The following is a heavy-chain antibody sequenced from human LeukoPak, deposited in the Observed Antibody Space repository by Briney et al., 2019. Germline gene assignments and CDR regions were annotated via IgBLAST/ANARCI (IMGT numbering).Heavy chain of an antibody. D-gene: IGHD3-3*01. V-gene: IGHV3-30-3*01. Sequence: GGSLTDSLVASVFTFRSIPLHWVRQAPGKGLEEVAVRSDYGSTKCCVGPRKDRLTISRDKPENTLYLQMNSLRAEDTALYHCARYGYYTSHDHWGQGTLVTVSS. J-gene: IGHJ5*02. CDR1: VFTFRSIP. CDR2: RSDYGSTK. CDR3: ARYGYYTSHDH.